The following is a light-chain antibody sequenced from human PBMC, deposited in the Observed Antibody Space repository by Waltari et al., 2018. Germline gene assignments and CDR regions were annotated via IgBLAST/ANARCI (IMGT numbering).Light chain of an antibody. CDR3: QVWDPVV. V-gene: IGLV3-21*03. CDR2: DDS. CDR1: DIGGRS. Sequence: SYVLTQPPPVSVAPGKTARITCGGNDIGGRSVHWYQQKPGQAPVLVVYDDSDRPSGIPERFSGSNSGNTATLTITRVEAGDEADYYCQVWDPVVCGGGTKLTVL. J-gene: IGLJ2*01.